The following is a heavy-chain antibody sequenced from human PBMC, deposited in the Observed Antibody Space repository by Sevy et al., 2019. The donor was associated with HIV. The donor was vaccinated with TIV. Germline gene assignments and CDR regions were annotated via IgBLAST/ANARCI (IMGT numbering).Heavy chain of an antibody. CDR1: GFTFNTHA. V-gene: IGHV3-23*01. CDR3: ASLLTEDPFDI. J-gene: IGHJ3*02. Sequence: GGSLRLSCAASGFTFNTHAMHWVRQAPGKGLEWVSGISAGGGRTYHADSVKGRFTMSGDKSKNTLYLQMNSLTAEDTAVYYCASLLTEDPFDIWGQGTMVTVSS. CDR2: ISAGGGRT. D-gene: IGHD3-10*01.